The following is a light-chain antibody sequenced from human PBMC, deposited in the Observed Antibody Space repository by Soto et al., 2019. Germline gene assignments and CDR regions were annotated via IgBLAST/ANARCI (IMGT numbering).Light chain of an antibody. CDR3: QQYNSYPYT. V-gene: IGKV1-5*03. J-gene: IGKJ2*01. CDR2: KAS. CDR1: QSISSW. Sequence: DLQMTQSPSTLSASVGDRVTITCRASQSISSWLAWYQQKPGKAPKLLIYKASSLESGVPSRLSGSGSGTEFTLTISSLQPDDFATYYCQQYNSYPYTFGQGTKLEIK.